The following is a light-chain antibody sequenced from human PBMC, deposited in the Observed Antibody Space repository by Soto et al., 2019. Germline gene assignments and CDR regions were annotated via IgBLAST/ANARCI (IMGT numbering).Light chain of an antibody. J-gene: IGKJ1*01. CDR2: GAS. CDR1: QSVSSSY. V-gene: IGKV3-20*01. Sequence: EIVLTQSPGTLSLSPGEGATLSCRASQSVSSSYLAWYQQKPGQAPRLLFYGASNRATGIPDRFSGSGSGTDFTLTISRLEPEDLAVYYCQQYGSSPPWTFGQGTKVEI. CDR3: QQYGSSPPWT.